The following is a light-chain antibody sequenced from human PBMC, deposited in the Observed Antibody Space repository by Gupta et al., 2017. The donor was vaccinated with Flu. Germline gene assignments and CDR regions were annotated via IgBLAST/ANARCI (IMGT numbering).Light chain of an antibody. Sequence: EIVLTQSPATLSLSPGEGATLSCRASQSVSSYLAWYQQKPGQVPRLLIYDASNRATGIPARFSGSGCGTDFTLAISGLEPEDFALYYCQQRGNWPYTFGQGTKLEIK. CDR2: DAS. V-gene: IGKV3-11*01. CDR3: QQRGNWPYT. CDR1: QSVSSY. J-gene: IGKJ2*01.